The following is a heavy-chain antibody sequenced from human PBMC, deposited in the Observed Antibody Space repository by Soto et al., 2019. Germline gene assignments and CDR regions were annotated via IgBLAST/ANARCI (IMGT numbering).Heavy chain of an antibody. V-gene: IGHV4-59*01. Sequence: SETLSLTCTVSGGSLTSYYWSWIRQSPGKGLEWIGYIYYDVRTHYNPSLKSRVTMSVDTSKNQFSLRVYSVTAADTAVYYCARDRDILVVAPDKRRPLYRYGWDVWGKGTTVNVST. D-gene: IGHD2-2*01. J-gene: IGHJ6*04. CDR3: ARDRDILVVAPDKRRPLYRYGWDV. CDR2: IYYDVRT. CDR1: GGSLTSYY.